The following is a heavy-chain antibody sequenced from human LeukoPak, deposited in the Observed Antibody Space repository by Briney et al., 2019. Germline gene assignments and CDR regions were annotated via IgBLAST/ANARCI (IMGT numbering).Heavy chain of an antibody. V-gene: IGHV3-23*01. Sequence: RGSLRLSCAASGFTLSSYAMSWGSPAPGKGLGWGSAICGSGGSTYYADSVKGRFTISRDNSTNTLYLQMNSPRAEDTAVYYCAKPPYSNSMYYYGMDVWGQGPTVTVSS. CDR3: AKPPYSNSMYYYGMDV. D-gene: IGHD4-4*01. J-gene: IGHJ6*02. CDR2: ICGSGGST. CDR1: GFTLSSYA.